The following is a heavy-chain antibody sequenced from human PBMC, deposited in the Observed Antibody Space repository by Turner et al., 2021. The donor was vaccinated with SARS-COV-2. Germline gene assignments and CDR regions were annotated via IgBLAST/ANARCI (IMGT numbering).Heavy chain of an antibody. CDR1: GFTFSNAW. V-gene: IGHV3-15*01. D-gene: IGHD3-22*01. Sequence: EVQLVESGGGLVKPGGSLRLYCADSGFTFSNAWMSWVLQAPGKGLEWVGRIKSKTDGGTTDYAAPVKGRFTISRDDSKNTLYLQMNSLKTEDTAVYYCTTGTYYYDSSAYPNDAFDIWGQGTMVTVSS. CDR2: IKSKTDGGTT. J-gene: IGHJ3*02. CDR3: TTGTYYYDSSAYPNDAFDI.